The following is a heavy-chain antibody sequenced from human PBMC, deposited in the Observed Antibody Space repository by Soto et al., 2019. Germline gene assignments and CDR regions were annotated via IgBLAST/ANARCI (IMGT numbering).Heavy chain of an antibody. CDR1: GYNFTSYG. CDR2: ISAYNGNT. D-gene: IGHD3-9*01. J-gene: IGHJ6*02. CDR3: ARSLYHYDILTGPGYYYYGMDV. Sequence: ASVKVSCKASGYNFTSYGISWVRQAPGQGLEWMGWISAYNGNTNYAQKLQGRVTITTDKSTSTAYMELRSLRSDDTAVYYCARSLYHYDILTGPGYYYYGMDVWGQGTTVTVSS. V-gene: IGHV1-18*01.